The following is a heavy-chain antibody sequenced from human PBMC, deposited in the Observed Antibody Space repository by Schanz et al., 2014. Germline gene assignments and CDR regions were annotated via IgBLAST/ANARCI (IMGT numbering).Heavy chain of an antibody. V-gene: IGHV3-74*01. CDR1: GFTFSASA. CDR3: VRDADYRFDY. Sequence: EVQLVESGGGLVQPGGSLKLSCAASGFTFSASAMHWVRQAPGKGLEWVSHINSDGTTTTYADSVKGRFTISRDNAKNTLYLQMNSLRAEDTAVYYCVRDADYRFDYWGQGTLVTVSS. J-gene: IGHJ4*02. D-gene: IGHD4-17*01. CDR2: INSDGTTT.